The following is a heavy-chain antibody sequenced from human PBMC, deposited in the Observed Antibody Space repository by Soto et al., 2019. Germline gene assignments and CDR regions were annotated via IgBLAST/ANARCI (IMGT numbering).Heavy chain of an antibody. D-gene: IGHD5-18*01. CDR1: GYTFTTYW. Sequence: PGESLKISCQGSGYTFTTYWISWVRQMPGKGLEWMGTIDPSDSYTNYSPSFQGHVTISADKSISTAYLQWSSLKASDTAMYFCARGLSGYRYVDRFDYWGQGALVTVSS. CDR3: ARGLSGYRYVDRFDY. J-gene: IGHJ4*02. V-gene: IGHV5-10-1*01. CDR2: IDPSDSYT.